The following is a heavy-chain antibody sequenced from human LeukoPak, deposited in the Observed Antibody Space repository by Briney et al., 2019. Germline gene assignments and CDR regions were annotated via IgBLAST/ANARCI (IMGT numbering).Heavy chain of an antibody. CDR3: ARALLGEYCSSTSCYNYFDY. Sequence: ASVKVSCKASGYTFTSYGISWVRQAPGQGLEWMGGIIPIFGTANYAQKFQGRVTITADESTSTAYMELSSLRSEDTAVYYCARALLGEYCSSTSCYNYFDYWGQGTLVTVSS. CDR1: GYTFTSYG. J-gene: IGHJ4*02. D-gene: IGHD2-2*01. V-gene: IGHV1-69*13. CDR2: IIPIFGTA.